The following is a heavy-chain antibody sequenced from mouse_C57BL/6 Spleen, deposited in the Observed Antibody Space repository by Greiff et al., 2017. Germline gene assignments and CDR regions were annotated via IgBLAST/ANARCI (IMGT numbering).Heavy chain of an antibody. V-gene: IGHV5-6*01. J-gene: IGHJ3*01. Sequence: EVQGVESGGDLVKPGGSLKLSCAASGFTFSSYGMSWVRQTPDKRLEWVATISSGGSYTYYPDSVKGRFTISRDNAKNTLYLQMSSLKSEDTAMYYCARTTIYYDYDYWGQGTLVTVSA. CDR2: ISSGGSYT. CDR1: GFTFSSYG. D-gene: IGHD2-4*01. CDR3: ARTTIYYDYDY.